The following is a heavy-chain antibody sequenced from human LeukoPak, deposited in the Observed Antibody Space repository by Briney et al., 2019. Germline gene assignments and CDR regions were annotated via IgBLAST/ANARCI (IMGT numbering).Heavy chain of an antibody. V-gene: IGHV3-9*01. D-gene: IGHD3-3*01. CDR3: AKDTDFWSGYFDY. J-gene: IGHJ4*02. CDR1: GFTFDDYA. Sequence: GGSLRLSCAASGFTFDDYAMHWVRQAPGKGLEWVSGISWNSGSIGYADSVKGQFTISRDNAKNSLYLQMNSLRAEDTALYYCAKDTDFWSGYFDYWGQGTLVTVSS. CDR2: ISWNSGSI.